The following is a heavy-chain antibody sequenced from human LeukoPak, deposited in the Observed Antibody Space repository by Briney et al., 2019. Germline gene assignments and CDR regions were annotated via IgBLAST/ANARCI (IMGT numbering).Heavy chain of an antibody. CDR1: GYTFTGYS. CDR3: ARDKGYGSGSLYAMDV. V-gene: IGHV1-2*02. D-gene: IGHD3-10*01. Sequence: ASVKVSCKASGYTFTGYSMHWVRQAPGQGLEWMGWINPNRGGAKYAQKFQGRVTMTRDTSISTAYMELSRLRSDDTAVYYCARDKGYGSGSLYAMDVWGQGTTVTVS. J-gene: IGHJ6*02. CDR2: INPNRGGA.